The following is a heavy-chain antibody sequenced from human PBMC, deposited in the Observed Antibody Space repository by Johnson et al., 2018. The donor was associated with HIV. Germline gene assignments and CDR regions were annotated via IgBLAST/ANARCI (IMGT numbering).Heavy chain of an antibody. CDR3: AKDGAAAGTVGADAFDI. Sequence: VQLVESGGGLVQPGGSLRLSCAASGFTFSNHHMTWVRQAPGKGLEWVANINRDGSDKYYVDSVKGRFTISRDNSKNTLYLQMNSLRAEDTAVYYCAKDGAAAGTVGADAFDIWGQGTMVTVSS. D-gene: IGHD6-13*01. CDR1: GFTFSNHH. J-gene: IGHJ3*02. V-gene: IGHV3-7*01. CDR2: INRDGSDK.